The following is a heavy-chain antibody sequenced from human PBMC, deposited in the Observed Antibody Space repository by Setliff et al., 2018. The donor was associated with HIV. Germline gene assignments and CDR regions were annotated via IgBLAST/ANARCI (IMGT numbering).Heavy chain of an antibody. D-gene: IGHD6-13*01. V-gene: IGHV4-4*09. CDR1: GDSISTDY. J-gene: IGHJ4*02. Sequence: PSETLSLTCTVSGDSISTDYWTWIRQPPGKGLEWIGYIYNSASTSYNPSLKSRVTISVDTSKNQFSLKLSSVTAADTAVYYCARVYRRSWFFFDHWGQGSLVTVSS. CDR2: IYNSAST. CDR3: ARVYRRSWFFFDH.